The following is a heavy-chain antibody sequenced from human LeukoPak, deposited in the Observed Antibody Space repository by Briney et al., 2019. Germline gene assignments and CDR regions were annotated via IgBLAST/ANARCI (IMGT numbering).Heavy chain of an antibody. CDR2: IDPSDSYT. Sequence: GESLKISCQGSGYSFTSYWIGWVRQMPGKGLEWMGRIDPSDSYTNYSPSFQGHVTISADKSISTAYLQWSSLKASDTAMYYCARHPQRYYDILTGYSNNWFDPWGQGTLVTVSS. V-gene: IGHV5-10-1*01. J-gene: IGHJ5*02. CDR3: ARHPQRYYDILTGYSNNWFDP. CDR1: GYSFTSYW. D-gene: IGHD3-9*01.